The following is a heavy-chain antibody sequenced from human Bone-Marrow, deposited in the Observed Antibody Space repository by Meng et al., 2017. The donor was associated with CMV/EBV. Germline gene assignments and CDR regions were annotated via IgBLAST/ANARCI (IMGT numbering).Heavy chain of an antibody. J-gene: IGHJ4*02. D-gene: IGHD2-2*01. CDR3: ARDRVHCSSTSCRRYYFDY. CDR1: GFTFSDHY. CDR2: ISESGTSM. Sequence: GESLKISCAASGFTFSDHYMIWIRQAPGKGLAWVSHISESGTSMNYVDSVKGRFTISRDNAKNSLFLQMDSLRVEDAAVYYCARDRVHCSSTSCRRYYFDYWGQGTLVTVSS. V-gene: IGHV3-11*01.